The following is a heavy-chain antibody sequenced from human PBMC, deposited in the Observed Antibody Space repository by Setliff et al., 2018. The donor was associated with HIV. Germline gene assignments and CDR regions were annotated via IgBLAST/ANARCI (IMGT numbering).Heavy chain of an antibody. J-gene: IGHJ4*02. Sequence: GGSLRLSCAASGFTFSSYAMSWVRQAPGKGLEWVSVIYSGGSSTYYADSVKGRFTISRDNSKNTLYLQMNSLRAEDTAVYYCARDWLDYRILDHWGQGTLVTVSS. V-gene: IGHV3-23*03. CDR2: IYSGGSST. CDR1: GFTFSSYA. D-gene: IGHD4-17*01. CDR3: ARDWLDYRILDH.